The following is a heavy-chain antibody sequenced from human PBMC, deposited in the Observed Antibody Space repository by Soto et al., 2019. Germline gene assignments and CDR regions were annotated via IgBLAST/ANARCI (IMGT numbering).Heavy chain of an antibody. CDR3: ARDGYSNPRYFDF. V-gene: IGHV4-34*01. CDR1: GAPFSGYY. D-gene: IGHD4-4*01. Sequence: QVQLQQWGAGLLKPSETLSLTCAVYGAPFSGYYWSWIRQPPGKGLEWIGEINHGGSTNYNPSLKSRVTISVDTSRNQFSLKMTSVTTADTAVYYCARDGYSNPRYFDFWGRGTPVTVSS. CDR2: INHGGST. J-gene: IGHJ2*01.